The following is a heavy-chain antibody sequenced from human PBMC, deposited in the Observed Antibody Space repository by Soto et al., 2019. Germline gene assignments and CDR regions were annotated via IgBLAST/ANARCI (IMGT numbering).Heavy chain of an antibody. CDR1: GFTFSSYT. J-gene: IGHJ5*02. D-gene: IGHD2-2*01. CDR2: ISSSSSTI. CDR3: AREAIVLLPAVGLDP. Sequence: EVQLVESGGDLVQPGGSLRLSCAASGFTFSSYTMNWVRQAPGKGLEWVSYISSSSSTIYYADSVKGRFTISRDNAKNSLYLQMNSLRDEDTAVYYCAREAIVLLPAVGLDPWGQGTLVTVSS. V-gene: IGHV3-48*02.